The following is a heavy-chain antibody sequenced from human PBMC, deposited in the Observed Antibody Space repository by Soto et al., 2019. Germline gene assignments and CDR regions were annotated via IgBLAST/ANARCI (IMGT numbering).Heavy chain of an antibody. CDR1: GGSISSSSYY. Sequence: SETLSLTCAVSGGSISSSSYYWGWIRQPPGKGLEWIGSINYRGSTYYNPSLKSRVTISIDTSKKQFSLKLSSVTAADTAVYNCARLTYSYDSSGYYYFDYWGQGTLVIVSS. CDR3: ARLTYSYDSSGYYYFDY. V-gene: IGHV4-39*01. J-gene: IGHJ4*02. CDR2: INYRGST. D-gene: IGHD3-22*01.